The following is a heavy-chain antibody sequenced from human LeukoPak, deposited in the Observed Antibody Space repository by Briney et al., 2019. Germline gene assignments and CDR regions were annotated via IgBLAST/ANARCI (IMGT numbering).Heavy chain of an antibody. V-gene: IGHV3-49*04. CDR2: IRSKAYGGTT. CDR3: TRDTAVPAVDYYYYYYMDV. Sequence: GGSLRLSCTASGFTFGDYAMSWVRQAPGKGLEWVGFIRSKAYGGTTEYAASVKGRFTISRDDSKSIAYLQMNSLKTEDTAVYYCTRDTAVPAVDYYYYYYMDVWGKGTTVTISS. J-gene: IGHJ6*03. CDR1: GFTFGDYA. D-gene: IGHD2-2*01.